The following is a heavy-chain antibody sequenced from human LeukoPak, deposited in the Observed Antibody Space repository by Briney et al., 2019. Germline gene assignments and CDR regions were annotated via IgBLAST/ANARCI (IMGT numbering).Heavy chain of an antibody. CDR3: VRDLILVWTPGDDFDH. Sequence: GGSLRLSCAASGFTFSNYWMHWVRQAPGKGLEWVSRINERATIISYADSVKGRFTISRENARGTLYLQMNSLTAEDTAVYYCVRDLILVWTPGDDFDHWGQGTLVTVSS. CDR1: GFTFSNYW. D-gene: IGHD3-16*01. V-gene: IGHV3-74*01. CDR2: INERATII. J-gene: IGHJ4*02.